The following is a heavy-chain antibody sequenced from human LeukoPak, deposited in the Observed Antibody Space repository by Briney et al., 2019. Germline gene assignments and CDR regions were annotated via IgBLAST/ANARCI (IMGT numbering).Heavy chain of an antibody. J-gene: IGHJ4*02. CDR1: GFTFSSYE. CDR3: ARDSEYDILTGQGINFDY. V-gene: IGHV3-48*03. Sequence: GGSLRLSCAASGFTFSSYEMNWVRQAPGKGLEWVSYISSSGSTIYYADSVKGRFTISRDSAKNSLYLQMNSLRAEDTAVYYCARDSEYDILTGQGINFDYWGQGTLVTVSS. D-gene: IGHD3-9*01. CDR2: ISSSGSTI.